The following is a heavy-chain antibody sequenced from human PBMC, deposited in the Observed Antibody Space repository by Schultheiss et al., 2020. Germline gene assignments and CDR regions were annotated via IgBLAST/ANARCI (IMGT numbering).Heavy chain of an antibody. V-gene: IGHV3-30*04. D-gene: IGHD2/OR15-2a*01. J-gene: IGHJ4*02. CDR1: GFTFSSYA. CDR2: ISSDGSDK. Sequence: SLKISCAASGFTFSSYALHWVRQAPGKGLEWVALISSDGSDKYYADSVTGRFSISRDNSKNTLYLEMNSLGSEDTAVFYCARASNTYLYYFDFWAREPWSPSPQ. CDR3: ARASNTYLYYFDF.